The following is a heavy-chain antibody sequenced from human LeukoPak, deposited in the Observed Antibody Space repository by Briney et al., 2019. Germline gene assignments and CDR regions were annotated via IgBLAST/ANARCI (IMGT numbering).Heavy chain of an antibody. CDR2: INSDGSST. D-gene: IGHD3-16*01. V-gene: IGHV3-74*01. CDR3: ARVRGGYYSDY. Sequence: PGGSLRLSCAASGFIFSNYWMPWVRQAPGKGLVWVSRINSDGSSTSYADSVKGRFTISRDNAKNTLYLQMNSLRAEDTAVYYCARVRGGYYSDYWGQGTLVTVS. J-gene: IGHJ4*02. CDR1: GFIFSNYW.